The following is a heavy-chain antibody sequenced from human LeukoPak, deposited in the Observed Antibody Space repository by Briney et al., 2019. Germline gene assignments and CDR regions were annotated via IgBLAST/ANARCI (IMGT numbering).Heavy chain of an antibody. CDR1: GGSISSYY. J-gene: IGHJ6*03. Sequence: SETLSLTCTVSGGSISSYYWSWIRQPPGKGLEWIGYIYYSGSTNYNPSLKSRVTISVDTSKNQFSLKLSSVTAADTAVYYCARRGIYCSSTSCFYYYYYMDVWGKGTTVTVSS. V-gene: IGHV4-59*01. CDR3: ARRGIYCSSTSCFYYYYYMDV. CDR2: IYYSGST. D-gene: IGHD2-2*01.